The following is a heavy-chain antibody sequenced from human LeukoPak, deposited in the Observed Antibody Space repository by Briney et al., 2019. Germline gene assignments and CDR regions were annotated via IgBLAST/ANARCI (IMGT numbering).Heavy chain of an antibody. D-gene: IGHD1-20*01. CDR2: ISGSGGST. CDR3: AKGGYNWNDAAAFDI. Sequence: PGGSLRLSCAASGFTFSSYAMSWVRQAPGKGVEWVSAISGSGGSTYYADSVKGRFTISRDNSKNTLYLQMNSLRAEDTAVYYCAKGGYNWNDAAAFDIWGQGTMVTVSS. V-gene: IGHV3-23*01. CDR1: GFTFSSYA. J-gene: IGHJ3*02.